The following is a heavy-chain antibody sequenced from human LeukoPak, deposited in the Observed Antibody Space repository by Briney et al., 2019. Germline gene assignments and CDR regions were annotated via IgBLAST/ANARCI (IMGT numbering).Heavy chain of an antibody. J-gene: IGHJ4*02. D-gene: IGHD3-22*01. V-gene: IGHV4-61*02. CDR2: IYTSGST. CDR3: ARLRYYDYFDY. CDR1: GGSISSGSYY. Sequence: SETLSLTCTVSGGSISSGSYYWSWIRQPAGKGLEWIGRIYTSGSTNYNPSLKSRVTISVDTSKNQFSLKLSSVTAADTAVYYCARLRYYDYFDYWGQGTLVTVSS.